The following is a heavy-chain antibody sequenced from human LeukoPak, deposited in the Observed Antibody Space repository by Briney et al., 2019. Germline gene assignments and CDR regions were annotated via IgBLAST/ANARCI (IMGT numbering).Heavy chain of an antibody. V-gene: IGHV1-69*13. Sequence: ASVKVSCKASGGTFSSYAISWVRQAPGQGLEWMGGIIPIFGTANYAQKFQGRVTITADEFTSTAYMELSSLRSEDTAVYYCARYLSGSQLFDYWGQGTLVTVSS. CDR1: GGTFSSYA. D-gene: IGHD1-26*01. CDR2: IIPIFGTA. J-gene: IGHJ4*02. CDR3: ARYLSGSQLFDY.